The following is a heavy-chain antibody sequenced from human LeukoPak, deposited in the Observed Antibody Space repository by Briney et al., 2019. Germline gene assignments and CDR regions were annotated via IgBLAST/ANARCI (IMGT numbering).Heavy chain of an antibody. J-gene: IGHJ3*02. CDR3: ARGRMVYAIGSAFDI. D-gene: IGHD2-8*01. CDR2: INPRGGST. V-gene: IGHV1-46*01. Sequence: ASVKVSCKASGYTFTSYYMHWVRQAPGQGLEWMGIINPRGGSTSYAQRFQGRVTMTRDMSTSTVYMELSSLRSEDTAVYYCARGRMVYAIGSAFDIWGQGTMVTVSS. CDR1: GYTFTSYY.